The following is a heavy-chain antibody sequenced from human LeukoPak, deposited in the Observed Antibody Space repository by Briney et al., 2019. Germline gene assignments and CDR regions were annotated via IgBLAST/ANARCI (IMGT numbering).Heavy chain of an antibody. D-gene: IGHD3-10*01. J-gene: IGHJ4*02. V-gene: IGHV1-18*01. Sequence: ASVKVSCKASGYTFTNYGVSWVRQAPGQGLEWMGWISAYNGNTNYAQKFQDRVTMTRDTSISTAYMELSRLRSDDTAVYYCARSSSSGAGGGDDYWGQGTLVTVSS. CDR3: ARSSSSGAGGGDDY. CDR2: ISAYNGNT. CDR1: GYTFTNYG.